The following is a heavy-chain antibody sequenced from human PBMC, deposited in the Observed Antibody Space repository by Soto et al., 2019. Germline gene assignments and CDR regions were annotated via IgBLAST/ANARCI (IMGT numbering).Heavy chain of an antibody. D-gene: IGHD1-26*01. V-gene: IGHV3-9*01. J-gene: IGHJ6*02. Sequence: EVQLVESGGGLVQPGRSLRLSCTASGFSFDDFAMHWVRQVPGKGLEWVSGISWNSGSIVYADSVKGRFTISRDNAKNSLFLQMNSLRGEDTALYHCAKGRGTYSLLSHYGMDVWGQGTAVTVSS. CDR1: GFSFDDFA. CDR3: AKGRGTYSLLSHYGMDV. CDR2: ISWNSGSI.